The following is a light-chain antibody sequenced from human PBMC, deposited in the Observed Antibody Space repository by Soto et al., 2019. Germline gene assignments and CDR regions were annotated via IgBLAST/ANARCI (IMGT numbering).Light chain of an antibody. J-gene: IGKJ5*01. CDR1: PSVSSY. CDR2: DAS. V-gene: IGKV3-11*01. Sequence: EIVLTQSPATPSLSPGERASLSWRASPSVSSYLAWYQQKPGQAPRLLIYDASNRATGIPARFGGSGSGTDFTLTISSLEPEDFAVYYCQQRSNWPPFFGQGTRLGI. CDR3: QQRSNWPPF.